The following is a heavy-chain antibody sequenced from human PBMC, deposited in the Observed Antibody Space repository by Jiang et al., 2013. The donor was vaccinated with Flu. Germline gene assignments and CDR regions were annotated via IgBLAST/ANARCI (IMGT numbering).Heavy chain of an antibody. D-gene: IGHD3-10*01. CDR2: TYYRSKWYN. CDR1: GDSVSSNSAA. V-gene: IGHV6-1*01. J-gene: IGHJ5*02. Sequence: SQTLSLTCAISGDSVSSNSAAWNWIRQSPSRGLEWLGRTYYRSKWYNDYAVSVKSRITINPDTSKNQFSLQLNSVTPEDTAVYYCARGKLLKVRGVIWFDPWGQGTLVTVSS. CDR3: ARGKLLKVRGVIWFDP.